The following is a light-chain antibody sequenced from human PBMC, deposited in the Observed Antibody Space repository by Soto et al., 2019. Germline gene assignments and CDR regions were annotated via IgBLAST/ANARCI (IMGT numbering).Light chain of an antibody. Sequence: EIVLTQSPAPLSLSPGARATLSCRASQSVSSYLAWYQQKPGQAPRLLIYDASNRATGIPARFSGSGSGTDFTLTISSLEPEDFAVYYCQQRSNWLTFGQGTRLEIK. CDR2: DAS. J-gene: IGKJ5*01. CDR3: QQRSNWLT. CDR1: QSVSSY. V-gene: IGKV3-11*01.